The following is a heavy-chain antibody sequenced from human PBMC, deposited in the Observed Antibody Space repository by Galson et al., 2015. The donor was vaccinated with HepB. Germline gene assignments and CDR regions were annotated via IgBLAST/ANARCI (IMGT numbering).Heavy chain of an antibody. Sequence: SLRLSCAASGFTFSNAWMSWIRQAPGKGLEWVGRIKSKTDGGTTDYAAPVKGRFTISRDDSKNTLSLQMNSLKTEDTAVYYCITGLEWLVPYWGQGTLVTVSS. J-gene: IGHJ4*02. CDR1: GFTFSNAW. CDR3: ITGLEWLVPY. D-gene: IGHD6-19*01. CDR2: IKSKTDGGTT. V-gene: IGHV3-15*01.